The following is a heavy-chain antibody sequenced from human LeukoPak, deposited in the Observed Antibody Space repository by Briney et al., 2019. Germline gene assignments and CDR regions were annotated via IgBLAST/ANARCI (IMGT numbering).Heavy chain of an antibody. Sequence: PGGSLRLSCAASGFTVSSNYMSWVRQAPGKGLEWVSVIYSGGSTYYADSVKGRFTISRDNSKNTLYLQMNSLRAEDTAVYYCARVGDSGYYYSDHYFDYWGQGTLVTVS. CDR3: ARVGDSGYYYSDHYFDY. CDR1: GFTVSSNY. D-gene: IGHD3-22*01. V-gene: IGHV3-66*01. J-gene: IGHJ4*02. CDR2: IYSGGST.